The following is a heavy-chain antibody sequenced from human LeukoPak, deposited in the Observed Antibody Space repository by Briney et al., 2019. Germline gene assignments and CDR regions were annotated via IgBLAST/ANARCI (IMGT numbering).Heavy chain of an antibody. J-gene: IGHJ4*02. Sequence: PSETLSLTCAVSGGSIRNSSFYWGWIRQPPGKGLEWIASIYSTGTTYYNPSLRSRITISVDTSKNQFSLKLSSVTAADTAVYYCVRIVGAMGQFYWGQGTLVTVSS. CDR2: IYSTGTT. V-gene: IGHV4-39*01. CDR3: VRIVGAMGQFY. CDR1: GGSIRNSSFY. D-gene: IGHD1-26*01.